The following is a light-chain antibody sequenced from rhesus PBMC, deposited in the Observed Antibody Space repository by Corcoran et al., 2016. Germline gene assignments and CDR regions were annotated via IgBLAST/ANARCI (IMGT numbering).Light chain of an antibody. J-gene: IGKJ2*01. V-gene: IGKV1-69*01. CDR2: SAS. CDR3: QQHDNSPPS. CDR1: QGISNW. Sequence: DIQMTQSPSSLSASVGDRVTITCRASQGISNWLAWYQQKPGKAPRLLIYSASNLETGVPSRLSGSGSGTDFTLTSSSMQPEDIAAYYCQQHDNSPPSFGQGTKVEIK.